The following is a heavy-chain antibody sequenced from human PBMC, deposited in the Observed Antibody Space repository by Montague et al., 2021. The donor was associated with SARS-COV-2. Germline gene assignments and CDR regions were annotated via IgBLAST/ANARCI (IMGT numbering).Heavy chain of an antibody. CDR1: GFSLSTSGMC. CDR2: IDWDDDK. D-gene: IGHD4-23*01. CDR3: VRVLGTVDTLDY. J-gene: IGHJ4*02. Sequence: PALVKPTQTLTLTCTFSGFSLSTSGMCVSWIRQPPGKALEWLARIDWDDDKYYSTSLKTRLTISKDTSKNQVVLTMTNMDPVDTATYYCVRVLGTVDTLDYWGQGTLVTVSS. V-gene: IGHV2-70*11.